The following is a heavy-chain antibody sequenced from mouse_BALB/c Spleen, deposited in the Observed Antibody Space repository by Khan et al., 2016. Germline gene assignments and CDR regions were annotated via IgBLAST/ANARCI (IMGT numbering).Heavy chain of an antibody. CDR1: GFTFSDSY. D-gene: IGHD1-1*01. CDR2: ISNGGART. V-gene: IGHV5-12*02. CDR3: SRHGNSCSGGFPY. J-gene: IGHJ3*01. Sequence: EVELVESGGGLVQPGGSLKLSCATSGFTFSDSYMYWVRQTPEKRLEWVAYISNGGARTYYPDTVKGRFTISRDNAKNTLYLQISRLHSEDTAMYYCSRHGNSCSGGFPYWGQGTLVTVSA.